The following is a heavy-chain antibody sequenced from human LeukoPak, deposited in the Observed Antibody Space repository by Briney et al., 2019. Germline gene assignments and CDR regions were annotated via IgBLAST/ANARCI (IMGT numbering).Heavy chain of an antibody. Sequence: GGSLRLSCAASGFTFSSYAMSWVRQAPGKGLESVSAISGSDGSTYYADSVKGRFTISRDISKSTLYLQMNSLRAEDTAVYYCAKSSGYYFHYWGQGTLVTVSS. CDR3: AKSSGYYFHY. V-gene: IGHV3-23*01. CDR1: GFTFSSYA. J-gene: IGHJ4*02. D-gene: IGHD3-22*01. CDR2: ISGSDGST.